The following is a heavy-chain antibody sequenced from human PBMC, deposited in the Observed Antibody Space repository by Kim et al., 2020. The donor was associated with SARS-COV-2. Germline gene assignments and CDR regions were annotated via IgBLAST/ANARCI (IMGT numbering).Heavy chain of an antibody. D-gene: IGHD3-9*01. CDR2: MNPNSGNT. CDR3: ARRPLATHPLRYFDWLSAAESKNNWFDP. V-gene: IGHV1-8*01. J-gene: IGHJ5*02. CDR1: GYTFTSYD. Sequence: ASVKVSCKASGYTFTSYDINWVRQATGQGLEWMGWMNPNSGNTGYAQKFQGRVTMTRNTSISTAYMELSSLRSEDTAVYYCARRPLATHPLRYFDWLSAAESKNNWFDPWGQGTLVTVSS.